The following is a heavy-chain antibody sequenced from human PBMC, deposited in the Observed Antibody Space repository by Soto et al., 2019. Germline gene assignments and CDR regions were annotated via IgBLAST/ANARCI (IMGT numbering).Heavy chain of an antibody. V-gene: IGHV3-74*01. J-gene: IGHJ4*02. CDR1: GFTFGNYL. Sequence: GGSRRLSWAASGFTFGNYLMHWVRQAPGKGLEWVSRMNSDGSTTNYADSVKGRFTVSRDNARNTLYLQMNSLRAEDTAVYYCATAEVDYWGPGTLVTVSS. CDR2: MNSDGSTT. CDR3: ATAEVDY.